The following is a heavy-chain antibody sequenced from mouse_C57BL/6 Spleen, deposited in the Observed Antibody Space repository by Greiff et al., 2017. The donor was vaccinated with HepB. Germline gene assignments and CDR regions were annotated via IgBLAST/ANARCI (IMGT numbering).Heavy chain of an antibody. CDR3: ARVVEDYGYFDV. J-gene: IGHJ1*03. V-gene: IGHV5-4*01. Sequence: EVQLQESGGGLVKPGGSLKLSCAASGFTFSSYAMSWVRQTPEKRLEWVATISDGGSYTYYPDNVKGRFTISRDNAKNNLYLQMSHLKSEDTAMYYCARVVEDYGYFDVWGTGTTVTVSS. CDR2: ISDGGSYT. D-gene: IGHD1-1*02. CDR1: GFTFSSYA.